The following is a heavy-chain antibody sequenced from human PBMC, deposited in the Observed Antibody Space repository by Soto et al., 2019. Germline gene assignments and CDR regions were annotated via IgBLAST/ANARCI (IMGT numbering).Heavy chain of an antibody. CDR2: ISGNVGSTT. J-gene: IGHJ4*02. CDR3: AKHRGFVAGPFDS. CDR1: GITFTNYA. V-gene: IGHV3-23*01. Sequence: EVQLLESGGGLAQPGGSLRLSCAVSGITFTNYAMGWVRQAPGKGLEWVSGISGNVGSTTHYADSVKGRFTISRDNSKTILFLQMTSRRAEDTAVYYCAKHRGFVAGPFDSWGQGTLVIVSS. D-gene: IGHD6-19*01.